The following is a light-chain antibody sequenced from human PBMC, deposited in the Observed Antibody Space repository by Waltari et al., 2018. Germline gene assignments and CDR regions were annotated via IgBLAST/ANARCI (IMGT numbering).Light chain of an antibody. J-gene: IGKJ4*01. CDR3: HVRSNWPPVT. CDR1: QSVNEY. V-gene: IGKV3-11*01. Sequence: EIVLTQSPATLSLSPGERATLSCRASQSVNEYLAWCQQIPGQAPRLLIYDASNRATGIPARFSGSGSGTDFTLTISSLEPEDFAIYYCHVRSNWPPVTFGGGTKVEIK. CDR2: DAS.